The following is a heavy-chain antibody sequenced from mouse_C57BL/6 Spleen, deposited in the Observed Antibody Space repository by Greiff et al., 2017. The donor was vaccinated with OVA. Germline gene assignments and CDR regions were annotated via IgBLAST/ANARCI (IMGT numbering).Heavy chain of an antibody. CDR2: IYPRSGNT. J-gene: IGHJ3*01. CDR3: ATIYYDYGVFAY. CDR1: GYTFTSYG. D-gene: IGHD2-4*01. V-gene: IGHV1-81*01. Sequence: VQLVESGAELARPGASVKLSCKASGYTFTSYGISWVKQRTGQGLEWIGEIYPRSGNTYYNEKFKGKATLTADKSSSTAYMELRSLTSEDSAVYFCATIYYDYGVFAYWGQGTLVTVSA.